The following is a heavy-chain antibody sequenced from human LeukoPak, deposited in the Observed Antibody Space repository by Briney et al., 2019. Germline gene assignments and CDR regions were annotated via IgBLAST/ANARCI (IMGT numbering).Heavy chain of an antibody. CDR2: ISSSSSTI. CDR1: GFTFSSNW. CDR3: ARESAVAGVDY. Sequence: GGSLRLSCAASGFTFSSNWMHWVRQAPGKGLEWVSYISSSSSTIYYADSVKGRFTISRDNAKNSLYLQMNSLRAEDTAVYYCARESAVAGVDYWGQGTLVTVSS. D-gene: IGHD6-19*01. J-gene: IGHJ4*02. V-gene: IGHV3-48*04.